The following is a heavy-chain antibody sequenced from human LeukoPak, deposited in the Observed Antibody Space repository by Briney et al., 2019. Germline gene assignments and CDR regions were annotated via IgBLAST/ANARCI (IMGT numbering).Heavy chain of an antibody. CDR1: GYTFTGYY. CDR2: INPNSGGT. J-gene: IGHJ4*02. CDR3: ASSGYDSSGYPFDY. V-gene: IGHV1-2*02. Sequence: ASVKVSCKASGYTFTGYYMHWVRQAPGQGLEWMGWINPNSGGTNYAQKFQSRVTMTRDTSISTAYMELSRLRSDDTAVYYCASSGYDSSGYPFDYWGQGTLVTVSS. D-gene: IGHD3-22*01.